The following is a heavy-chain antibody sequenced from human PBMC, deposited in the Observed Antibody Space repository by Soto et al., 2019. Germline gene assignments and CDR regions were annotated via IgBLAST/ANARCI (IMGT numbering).Heavy chain of an antibody. D-gene: IGHD6-19*01. J-gene: IGHJ4*02. CDR1: GFTFSSYA. CDR2: ISYDRSNK. CDR3: ARDQRVAGIAPIDY. V-gene: IGHV3-30-3*01. Sequence: GGSLRLSCAASGFTFSSYAMHWVRQAPGKGLEWVAVISYDRSNKYYADSVKGRFTISRDNSKNTLYLQMNSLRAEDTAVYYCARDQRVAGIAPIDYWGQGTLVTVSS.